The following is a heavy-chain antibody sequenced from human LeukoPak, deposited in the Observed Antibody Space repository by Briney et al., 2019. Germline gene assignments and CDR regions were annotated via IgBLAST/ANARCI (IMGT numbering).Heavy chain of an antibody. CDR3: ARGRARGYSYGTHLDY. Sequence: SETLSLTCAVYGGSFSGYYWSWIRQPPGKGLEWIGEINHSGSTNYNPSLKSRVTISVDTSKNQFSLKLSSVTAADTAVYYCARGRARGYSYGTHLDYWGQGTLVTVSS. CDR2: INHSGST. D-gene: IGHD5-18*01. CDR1: GGSFSGYY. V-gene: IGHV4-34*01. J-gene: IGHJ4*02.